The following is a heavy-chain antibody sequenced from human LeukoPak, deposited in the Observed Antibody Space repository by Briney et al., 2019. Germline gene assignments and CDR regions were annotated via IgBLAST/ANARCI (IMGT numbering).Heavy chain of an antibody. CDR3: ARDRAYSFDY. D-gene: IGHD4-11*01. V-gene: IGHV4-39*07. CDR2: IYYSGST. CDR1: GGSISSSSYY. J-gene: IGHJ4*02. Sequence: PSETLSLTCTVSGGSISSSSYYWGWIRQPPGKGLEWIGSIYYSGSTYYNPSLKSRVTISVDTSKNQFSLKLSSVTAADTAVYYCARDRAYSFDYWGQGTLVTVSS.